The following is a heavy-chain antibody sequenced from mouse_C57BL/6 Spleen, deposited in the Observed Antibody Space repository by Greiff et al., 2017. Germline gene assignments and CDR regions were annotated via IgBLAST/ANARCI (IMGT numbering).Heavy chain of an antibody. D-gene: IGHD1-1*01. CDR3: ARAHYGSSIFDD. CDR1: GFTFSDYY. Sequence: DVMLVESEGGLVQPGSSMKLSCTASGFTFSDYYMAWVRQVPEKGLEWVANINYDGSSTYYLDSLKSRFIISRDNAKNILYLQMSSLKSEDTATYYCARAHYGSSIFDDWGQGTTLTVSS. V-gene: IGHV5-16*01. CDR2: INYDGSST. J-gene: IGHJ2*01.